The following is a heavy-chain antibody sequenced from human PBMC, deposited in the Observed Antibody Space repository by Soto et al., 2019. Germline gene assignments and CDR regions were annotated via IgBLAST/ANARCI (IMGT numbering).Heavy chain of an antibody. V-gene: IGHV3-11*06. J-gene: IGHJ6*02. CDR1: GFTFSDYY. CDR2: ISSSSSYT. Sequence: LSCAASGFTFSDYYMSWIRQAPGKGLEWVSYISSSSSYTNYADSVKGRFTISRDNAKNSLYLQMNSLRAEDTAVYYCATDCSSTSCDYYYGMDVWGQGTTVTVSS. CDR3: ATDCSSTSCDYYYGMDV. D-gene: IGHD2-2*01.